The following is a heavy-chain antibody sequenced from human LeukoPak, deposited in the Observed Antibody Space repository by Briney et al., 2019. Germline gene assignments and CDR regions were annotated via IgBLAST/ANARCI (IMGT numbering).Heavy chain of an antibody. V-gene: IGHV1-8*01. J-gene: IGHJ4*02. CDR1: GYTFTSYD. D-gene: IGHD3-22*01. Sequence: ASVKVSCKASGYTFTSYDINWVRQVTGQGLEWMGWMDPNSGNTGYAQKFQGRVTMTRNTSISTAYMELSSLRSEDTAMYYCARGRYDSSGYFTYWGQGTLVTVSS. CDR3: ARGRYDSSGYFTY. CDR2: MDPNSGNT.